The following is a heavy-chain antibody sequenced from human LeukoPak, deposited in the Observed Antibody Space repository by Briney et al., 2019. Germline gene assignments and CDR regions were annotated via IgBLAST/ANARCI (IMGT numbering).Heavy chain of an antibody. J-gene: IGHJ4*02. CDR3: ATPRGSWPDYFDY. V-gene: IGHV3-48*03. D-gene: IGHD6-13*01. CDR1: GFTFSSYE. CDR2: ISTSGSTI. Sequence: GGSLRLSCAASGFTFSSYEMNWVRQAPGKGLDWVSYISTSGSTIYYADSVKGRFTISRDNAKNSLYLQMNSLRAEGTAVYYCATPRGSWPDYFDYWGQGTLVTVSS.